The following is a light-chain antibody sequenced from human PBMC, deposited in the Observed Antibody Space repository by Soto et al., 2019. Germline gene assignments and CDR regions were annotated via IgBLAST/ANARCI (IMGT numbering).Light chain of an antibody. J-gene: IGKJ2*01. CDR2: WAS. Sequence: DIVMTQSPDSLAVSLGERATINCKSSQSLLYSSNNKNYLTWYQQKPGQPPKLLIYWASTRESGVPDRFSGRGSGTDFTLTISSLQAEDVAVYYCKQYNSTPHTFGQGTKLEIK. V-gene: IGKV4-1*01. CDR3: KQYNSTPHT. CDR1: QSLLYSSNNKNY.